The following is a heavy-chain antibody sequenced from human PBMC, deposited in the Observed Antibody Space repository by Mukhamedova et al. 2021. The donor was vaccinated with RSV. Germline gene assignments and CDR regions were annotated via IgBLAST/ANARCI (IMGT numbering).Heavy chain of an antibody. V-gene: IGHV3-30*01. CDR3: ARDFGSGSLANWSDP. Sequence: ISYDGSNKYYADSVKGRFTISRDNSKNTLYLQMNSLRAEDTAVYYCARDFGSGSLANWSDPWGQGTLVTVSS. D-gene: IGHD1-26*01. CDR2: ISYDGSNK. J-gene: IGHJ5*02.